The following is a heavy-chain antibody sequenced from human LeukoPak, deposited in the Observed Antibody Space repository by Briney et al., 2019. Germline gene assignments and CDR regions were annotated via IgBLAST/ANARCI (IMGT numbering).Heavy chain of an antibody. J-gene: IGHJ5*02. CDR2: IIPIFGTA. V-gene: IGHV1-69*13. CDR1: GGTFSSYA. CDR3: ARDRPGRYCSSTRCYMASPFDP. D-gene: IGHD2-2*02. Sequence: SVKVSCKASGGTFSSYAISWVRQAPGQGLEWMGGIIPIFGTANYAQKFQGRVTITADESTSTAYMELSSLRSEDTAVYYCARDRPGRYCSSTRCYMASPFDPWGQGTLVTVSS.